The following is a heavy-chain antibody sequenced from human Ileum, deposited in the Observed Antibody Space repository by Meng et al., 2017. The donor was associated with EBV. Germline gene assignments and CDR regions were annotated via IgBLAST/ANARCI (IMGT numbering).Heavy chain of an antibody. Sequence: QVQLQGAGPGLVKPSGTLSLTCDVSGVSISGNYWSWIRQSPVKGLEWIGFFYEGTTNYNPSLKSRVTIAAGPANNQISLRLSSVTSADTAVYYCAKGGQWDPLDSWGRGILVTVSS. CDR2: FYEGTT. CDR1: GVSISGNY. CDR3: AKGGQWDPLDS. D-gene: IGHD1-26*01. J-gene: IGHJ4*02. V-gene: IGHV4-59*01.